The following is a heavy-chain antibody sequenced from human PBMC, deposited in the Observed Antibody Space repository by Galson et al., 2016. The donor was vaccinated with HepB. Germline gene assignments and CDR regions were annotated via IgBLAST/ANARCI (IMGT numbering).Heavy chain of an antibody. CDR3: AKNGGWYGAGYFDY. D-gene: IGHD6-19*01. Sequence: SLRLSCAASGFTVSSNYMSWVRQAPGKGLEWVSVIYSDGRTYYADSVKGRFTISRDNSKNPVYLQMNNLRAEYTAVYYCAKNGGWYGAGYFDYWGQGTLVTVSS. J-gene: IGHJ4*02. V-gene: IGHV3-66*01. CDR2: IYSDGRT. CDR1: GFTVSSNY.